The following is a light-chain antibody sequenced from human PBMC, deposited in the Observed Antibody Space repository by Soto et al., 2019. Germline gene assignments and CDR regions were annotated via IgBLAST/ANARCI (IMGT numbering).Light chain of an antibody. CDR2: DAS. V-gene: IGKV3-11*01. CDR1: QSVSSY. CDR3: QQRSNWPWT. J-gene: IGKJ1*01. Sequence: EILLTQSPATLSLYPGERATLSCRASQSVSSYLAWYQQKPGQAPRLLIYDASNRATGIPARFSGSGSGTDFTLTISSLEPEDFAVYYCQQRSNWPWTFGPGTKV.